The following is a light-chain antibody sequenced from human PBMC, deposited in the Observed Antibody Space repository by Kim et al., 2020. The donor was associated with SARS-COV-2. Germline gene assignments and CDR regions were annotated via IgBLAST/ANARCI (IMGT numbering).Light chain of an antibody. CDR3: SSYRISSIRV. CDR1: SSDVGDYNY. Sequence: QSVLTQPASVSGSPGQSITISCTGTSSDVGDYNYVSWYQQHPGKAPKVMIFDVSNRPSGVSNRFSGSKSGNTASLTISGLQAEDEADYYCSSYRISSIRVFGTGTKVTVL. CDR2: DVS. V-gene: IGLV2-14*03. J-gene: IGLJ1*01.